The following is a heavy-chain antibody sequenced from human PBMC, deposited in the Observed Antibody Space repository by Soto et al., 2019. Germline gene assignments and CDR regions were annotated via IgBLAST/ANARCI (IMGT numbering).Heavy chain of an antibody. J-gene: IGHJ4*02. V-gene: IGHV3-53*01. CDR1: GFTVSSNY. CDR2: IYSVCST. Sequence: GGSLRLSCAASGFTVSSNYMGWVRQAPGKGLEWVSVIYSVCSTYYAHSVKGRFTISRDNSKNTLYLQMNSLRAEDTAVYYCARGYYYVSSGTDFDYWGQGTLVTVSS. D-gene: IGHD3-22*01. CDR3: ARGYYYVSSGTDFDY.